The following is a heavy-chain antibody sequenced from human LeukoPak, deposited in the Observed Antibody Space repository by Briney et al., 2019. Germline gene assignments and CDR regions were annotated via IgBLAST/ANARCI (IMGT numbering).Heavy chain of an antibody. D-gene: IGHD3-22*01. CDR1: GGSISSYY. CDR2: IYYSGST. CDR3: ARLYYYDSSGYRPSTYYYYMDV. J-gene: IGHJ6*03. Sequence: PETLSLTCTVSGGSISSYYWSWIRQPPGKGLEWIGYIYYSGSTNYNPSLKSRVTISVDTSKNQFSLKLSSVTAADTAVYYCARLYYYDSSGYRPSTYYYYMDVWGKGTTVTVSS. V-gene: IGHV4-59*01.